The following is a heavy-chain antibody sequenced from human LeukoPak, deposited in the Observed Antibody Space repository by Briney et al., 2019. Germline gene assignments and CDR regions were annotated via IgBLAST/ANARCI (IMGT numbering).Heavy chain of an antibody. CDR1: GGSFSGYY. D-gene: IGHD6-19*01. CDR2: IYYSGST. Sequence: SETLSLTCAVYGGSFSGYYWSWIRQPPGKGLEWIGYIYYSGSTNYNPSLKSRVTISVDTSKNQFSLKLSSVTAADTAVYYCARLPYSSGWYPDANYYYYGMDVWGQGTTVTVSS. CDR3: ARLPYSSGWYPDANYYYYGMDV. J-gene: IGHJ6*02. V-gene: IGHV4-59*08.